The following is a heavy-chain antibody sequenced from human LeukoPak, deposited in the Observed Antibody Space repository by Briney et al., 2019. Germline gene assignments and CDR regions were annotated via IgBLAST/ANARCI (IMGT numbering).Heavy chain of an antibody. D-gene: IGHD1-26*01. CDR2: ISSSGTIV. Sequence: PGGSLRLSCAASGFTFSNYGMNWVRQAPGKGLEWVSCISSSGTIVHYADSLKGRFTVSRDNAKNSLYLQMNSLRDEDTAVYYCARESLGIDYWGQGTLVTVSS. J-gene: IGHJ4*02. V-gene: IGHV3-48*02. CDR3: ARESLGIDY. CDR1: GFTFSNYG.